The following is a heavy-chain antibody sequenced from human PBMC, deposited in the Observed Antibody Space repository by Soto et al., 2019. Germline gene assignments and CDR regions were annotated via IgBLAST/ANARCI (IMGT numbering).Heavy chain of an antibody. CDR1: GYTFTSYA. CDR3: ARDPGGGYDSVSYYYYGMDV. V-gene: IGHV1-3*01. CDR2: INAGNGNT. Sequence: ASVKVSCKASGYTFTSYAMHWVRQAPGQRLGWMGWINAGNGNTKYSQKFQGRVTITRDTSASTAYMELSSLRSENTAVYYCARDPGGGYDSVSYYYYGMDVWGQGTTVTVSS. D-gene: IGHD5-12*01. J-gene: IGHJ6*02.